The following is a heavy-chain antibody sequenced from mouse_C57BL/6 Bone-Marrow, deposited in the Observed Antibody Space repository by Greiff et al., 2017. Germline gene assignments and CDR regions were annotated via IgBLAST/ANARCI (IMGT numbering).Heavy chain of an antibody. CDR1: GYTFTDYD. CDR2: IDPDPGGT. J-gene: IGHJ2*01. V-gene: IGHV1-15*01. Sequence: QVQLQQSGAELVRPGASVTLSCKASGYTFTDYDMHWVKQTPVHGLEWIGAIDPDPGGTAYHQKFKGKAILTADKSSSTAYMELRSLTSEDSAVYYCTRDLQGAPVDYSGQGTTLTVSA. D-gene: IGHD2-1*01. CDR3: TRDLQGAPVDY.